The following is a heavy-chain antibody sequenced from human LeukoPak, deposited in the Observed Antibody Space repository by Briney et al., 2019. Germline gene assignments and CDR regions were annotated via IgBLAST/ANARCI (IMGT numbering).Heavy chain of an antibody. CDR2: ISGSGGST. D-gene: IGHD6-19*01. V-gene: IGHV3-23*01. CDR1: GFTFSSYA. CDR3: AKPGIAVAGISNWFDP. J-gene: IGHJ5*02. Sequence: GGSLRLSCAAPGFTFSSYAMSWVRQAPGKGLEWVSAISGSGGSTYYADSVKGRFTISRDNSKNTLYLQMNSLRAEDTAVYYCAKPGIAVAGISNWFDPWGQGTLVTVSS.